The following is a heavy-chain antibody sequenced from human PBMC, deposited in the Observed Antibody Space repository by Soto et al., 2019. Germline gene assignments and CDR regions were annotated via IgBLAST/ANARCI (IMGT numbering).Heavy chain of an antibody. CDR1: GGNFSSYA. V-gene: IGHV1-69*17. J-gene: IGHJ6*02. D-gene: IGHD3-3*01. Sequence: QVQLVQSGAEVKKPGSSVKVSCKASGGNFSSYAINWVRQAPGHGLEWMGGIIPIFSIRNYAQKFQGRVTFTADKSTSTAYMELRSLTSEDTAVYYCARDREVNNDFWRGPFGMDVWGLGTTVIVS. CDR2: IIPIFSIR. CDR3: ARDREVNNDFWRGPFGMDV.